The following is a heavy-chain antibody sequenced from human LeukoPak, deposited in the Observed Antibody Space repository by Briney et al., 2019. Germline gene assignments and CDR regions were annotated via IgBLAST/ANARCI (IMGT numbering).Heavy chain of an antibody. J-gene: IGHJ3*02. CDR2: IYYSGST. CDR1: GGSISSSSYY. D-gene: IGHD6-13*01. CDR3: ARDYSSSWFKYHAFDI. V-gene: IGHV4-39*07. Sequence: NPSETLSLTCTVSGGSISSSSYYWVWIRQPPGKGLEWIGSIYYSGSTYYNPSLKSRVTISVDTSKNQFSLKLSSVTAADTAVYYCARDYSSSWFKYHAFDIWGQGTMVTVSS.